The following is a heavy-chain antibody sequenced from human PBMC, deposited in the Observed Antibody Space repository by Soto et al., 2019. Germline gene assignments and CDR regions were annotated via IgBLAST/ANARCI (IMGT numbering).Heavy chain of an antibody. Sequence: QVQLQESGPGLVKPSQTLSLTCTVSGGSISSDFYWSWIRQSPGKGLKWIGNIFYGGSASYNPSLKSRIFIAVDTSKNLFSLKLSSVTAADTAVYFCATSMIGGHWYFDLWGRGTLVTVSS. D-gene: IGHD3-22*01. CDR2: IFYGGSA. CDR1: GGSISSDFY. CDR3: ATSMIGGHWYFDL. J-gene: IGHJ2*01. V-gene: IGHV4-30-4*01.